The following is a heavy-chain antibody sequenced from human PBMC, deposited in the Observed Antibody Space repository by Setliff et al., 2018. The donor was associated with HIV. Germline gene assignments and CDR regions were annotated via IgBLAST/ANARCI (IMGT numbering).Heavy chain of an antibody. Sequence: ASVKVSCKASGYTFTSYGISWVRQAPGQGLEWMGWISAYNGNTNYAQKLQGRVTMTTDTSTSTAYMELRSLKTEDTAVYYCTTEVFRQWLVGDYWGQGTLVTVSS. CDR3: TTEVFRQWLVGDY. V-gene: IGHV1-18*01. J-gene: IGHJ4*02. CDR1: GYTFTSYG. CDR2: ISAYNGNT. D-gene: IGHD6-19*01.